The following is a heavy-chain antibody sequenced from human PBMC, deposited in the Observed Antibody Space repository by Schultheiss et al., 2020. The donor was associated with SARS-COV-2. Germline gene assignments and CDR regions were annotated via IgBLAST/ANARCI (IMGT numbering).Heavy chain of an antibody. Sequence: SQTLSLTCTVSGVSITRYYWSWIRQPPGKGLEWVGYFYYSGSTNYNPSLKSRVTISVDTSKNQFSLKLSSVTAADTAVYYCARVMRTVTTVRWFDPWGQGTLVTVSS. CDR1: GVSITRYY. J-gene: IGHJ5*02. D-gene: IGHD4-11*01. CDR3: ARVMRTVTTVRWFDP. CDR2: FYYSGST. V-gene: IGHV4-59*01.